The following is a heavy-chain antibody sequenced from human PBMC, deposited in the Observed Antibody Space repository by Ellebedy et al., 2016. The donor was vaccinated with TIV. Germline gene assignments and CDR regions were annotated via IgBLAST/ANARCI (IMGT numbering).Heavy chain of an antibody. Sequence: GESLKISCAASGFTVSSNYMSWVRQAPGKGLEWVSVIYSGGSTYYADSVKGRFTISRDNSKNTLYLQMNSLRAEDTAVYYCARGDFVVVPAAMWGTSRWDYYGMDVWGQGTTVTVSS. CDR2: IYSGGST. D-gene: IGHD2-2*01. J-gene: IGHJ6*02. CDR1: GFTVSSNY. CDR3: ARGDFVVVPAAMWGTSRWDYYGMDV. V-gene: IGHV3-53*05.